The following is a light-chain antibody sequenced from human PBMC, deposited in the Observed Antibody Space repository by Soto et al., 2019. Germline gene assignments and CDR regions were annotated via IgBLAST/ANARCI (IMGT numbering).Light chain of an antibody. CDR2: AAS. CDR1: QSIDRW. CDR3: QQANSFPRT. V-gene: IGKV1-12*01. J-gene: IGKJ3*01. Sequence: DIQMTQSPSTLPASVGDRVTITCRASQSIDRWLAWYQQRPGKAPKILIYAASSLQSGVPSRFSGSGSGTDFTLTINNLQPEDFATYYCQQANSFPRTFGPGTKVDIK.